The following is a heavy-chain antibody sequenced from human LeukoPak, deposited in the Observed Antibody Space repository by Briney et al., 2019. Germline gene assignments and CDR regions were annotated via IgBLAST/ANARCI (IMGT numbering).Heavy chain of an antibody. CDR2: IYYSGST. CDR1: GYSNSSGYY. J-gene: IGHJ5*02. V-gene: IGHV4-38-2*02. CDR3: ARSPQGTATTANWLDP. D-gene: IGHD4-17*01. Sequence: SETLSLTCTVSGYSNSSGYYWGWIRQPPGKGLEWIASIYYSGSTYYNPSLKSRVTISVDTSKNQFSLNLISVTAADTAVYYCARSPQGTATTANWLDPWGQGTLVTVSS.